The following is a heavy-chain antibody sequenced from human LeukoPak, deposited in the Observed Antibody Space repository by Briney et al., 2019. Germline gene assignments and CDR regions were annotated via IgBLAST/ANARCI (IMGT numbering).Heavy chain of an antibody. J-gene: IGHJ5*02. Sequence: GGSLRLSCAASGFTFSFRNAWMSWVRQAPGKGLEWVGRIKSKSDGGTPDYAASVKGRFTISRDDSKDTLYLQMNSLKTEDTAVYYCTTDLWTDMEKWFDPWGQGTLVTVSS. D-gene: IGHD5-18*01. CDR2: IKSKSDGGTP. CDR1: GFTFSFRNAW. V-gene: IGHV3-15*01. CDR3: TTDLWTDMEKWFDP.